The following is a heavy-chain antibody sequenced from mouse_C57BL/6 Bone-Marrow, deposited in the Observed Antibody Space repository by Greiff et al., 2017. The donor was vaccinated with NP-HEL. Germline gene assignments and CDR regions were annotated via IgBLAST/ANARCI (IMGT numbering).Heavy chain of an antibody. CDR2: IDPENGDT. CDR1: GFTFTDDY. CDR3: ATKEYYGNSWFAY. D-gene: IGHD2-1*01. J-gene: IGHJ3*01. Sequence: EVQLQQPGAELVRPGASVKLSCTASGFTFTDDYMHWVKQRPVQGLEWIGGIDPENGDTDYASKFQGKATFTVDTSSITAYLQLSSLTSEYTAVYYSATKEYYGNSWFAYGGQGTLVTVTA. V-gene: IGHV14-4*01.